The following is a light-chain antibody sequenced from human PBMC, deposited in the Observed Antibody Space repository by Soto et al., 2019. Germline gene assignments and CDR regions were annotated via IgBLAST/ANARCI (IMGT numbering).Light chain of an antibody. V-gene: IGLV2-14*01. J-gene: IGLJ2*01. CDR3: SSYTSSSTLV. Sequence: QSALTQPASVSGSPGQSITISCTGTSSDVGGYNYVSWYQQHPGKAPKLMIYDVSNRPSGVSNRFSGSKSRNTASLTISGLQAEYEADYYCSSYTSSSTLVFGGGTKLTVL. CDR2: DVS. CDR1: SSDVGGYNY.